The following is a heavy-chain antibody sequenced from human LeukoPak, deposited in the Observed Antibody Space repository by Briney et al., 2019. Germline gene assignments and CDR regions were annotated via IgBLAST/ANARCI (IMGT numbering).Heavy chain of an antibody. CDR1: GYTFTDYY. D-gene: IGHD4-11*01. Sequence: GASVKVSCKASGYTFTDYYMHWVQQAPGKGLEWMGRVDPEDGETIYAEKFQGRVTITADTPTDTAYMELSSLRSEDTAVYYCALGPYSGGDYWGQGTLVTVSS. V-gene: IGHV1-69-2*01. CDR2: VDPEDGET. J-gene: IGHJ4*02. CDR3: ALGPYSGGDY.